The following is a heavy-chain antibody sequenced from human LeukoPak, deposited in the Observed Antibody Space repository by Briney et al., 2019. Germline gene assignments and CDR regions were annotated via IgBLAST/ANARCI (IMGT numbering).Heavy chain of an antibody. D-gene: IGHD1-1*01. V-gene: IGHV1-2*02. Sequence: GSVTVSCKASGYTFTGYYMHWVRQAPGQGIEWMLLLIPILSLTNYAPNFHGSFTMPSDTSISTAYMELSRLRSDDTAVYYCARYPGTTSYPFDYWGQGTLVTVSS. CDR2: LIPILSLT. CDR1: GYTFTGYY. CDR3: ARYPGTTSYPFDY. J-gene: IGHJ4*02.